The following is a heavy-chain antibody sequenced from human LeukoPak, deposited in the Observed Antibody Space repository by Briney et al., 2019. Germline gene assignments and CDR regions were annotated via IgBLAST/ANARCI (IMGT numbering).Heavy chain of an antibody. Sequence: ASVKVSCKASGFTFTRYGISWVRQAPRQGLEWMGWISTYNGNANYAQKFQGRVTMTTDTSTSTAYMELRSLRSDDTAVYYCARFNTNGEPEDAFDIWGQGTVVTVSS. CDR1: GFTFTRYG. D-gene: IGHD7-27*01. J-gene: IGHJ3*02. CDR3: ARFNTNGEPEDAFDI. V-gene: IGHV1-18*01. CDR2: ISTYNGNA.